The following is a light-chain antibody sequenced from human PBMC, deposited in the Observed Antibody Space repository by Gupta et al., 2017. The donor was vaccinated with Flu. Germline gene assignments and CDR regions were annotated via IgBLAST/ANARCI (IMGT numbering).Light chain of an antibody. J-gene: IGLJ3*02. CDR3: ATLDYSLSGQV. CDR2: ENN. Sequence: QSVLTQHPSASGTPGQRVTNSCCGSNSNIGGNYVYWDQPLPGTAPKLLINENNQRPSGFPERFSGSKSGTSATLAISGLRSEDEADYYCATLDYSLSGQVFGGGTKLTVL. V-gene: IGLV1-47*01. CDR1: NSNIGGNY.